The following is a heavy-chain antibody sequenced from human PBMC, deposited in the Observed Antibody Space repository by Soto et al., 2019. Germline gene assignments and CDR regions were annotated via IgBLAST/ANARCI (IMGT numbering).Heavy chain of an antibody. V-gene: IGHV4-30-4*01. D-gene: IGHD6-6*01. J-gene: IGHJ4*02. CDR1: GGSISSGDYY. Sequence: QVQLQESGPGLVKPSQTLSLTCTVSGGSISSGDYYWSWIRQPPGKGLEWIGYIYYSGSTNYNPSLKSRVTISVDKSKNQFSLKLSSVTAADTAVYYCARDRISGYGLAARLRYFDYWGQGTLVTVSS. CDR3: ARDRISGYGLAARLRYFDY. CDR2: IYYSGST.